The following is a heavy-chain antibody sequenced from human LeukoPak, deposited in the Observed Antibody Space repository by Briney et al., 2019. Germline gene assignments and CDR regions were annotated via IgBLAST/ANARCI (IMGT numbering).Heavy chain of an antibody. D-gene: IGHD2-2*01. Sequence: SSQTLSLTCTVSGGSISSGSYYWSWIRQPAGKGLEWIGRIYTSGSTNYNPSLKSRVTISVDTSKNQFSLKLSSVTAADTAVYYCARGRYCSSTSCYVLDYWGQGTLVTVSS. CDR1: GGSISSGSYY. J-gene: IGHJ4*02. CDR2: IYTSGST. CDR3: ARGRYCSSTSCYVLDY. V-gene: IGHV4-61*02.